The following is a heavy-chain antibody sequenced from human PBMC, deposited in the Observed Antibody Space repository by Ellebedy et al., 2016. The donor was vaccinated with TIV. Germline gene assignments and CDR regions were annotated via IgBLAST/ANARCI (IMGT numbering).Heavy chain of an antibody. CDR3: ARYSSTWYGIDY. V-gene: IGHV3-30*02. D-gene: IGHD6-13*01. CDR1: GFSFSIYG. J-gene: IGHJ4*02. Sequence: GESLKISCAASGFSFSIYGMHWVRQAPGKGLEWVAFIRFDGTYTYYTDSVKGRFTISRDNSKNTVYLQMNSLRREDTAVYYCARYSSTWYGIDYWGQGTLVTVSS. CDR2: IRFDGTYT.